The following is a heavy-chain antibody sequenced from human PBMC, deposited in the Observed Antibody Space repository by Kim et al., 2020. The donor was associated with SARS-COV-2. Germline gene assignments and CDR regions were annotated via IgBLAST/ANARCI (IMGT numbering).Heavy chain of an antibody. J-gene: IGHJ5*02. Sequence: ASVKVSCKASGYTFTSYYMHWVRQAPGQGLEWMAIINPSGGSTSYAQKLQGRVTVTRDTSTSTVYMELSSLRSEDTAVYYCARASRYSSSWSGNWFDPWGQRTLVIVSS. D-gene: IGHD6-13*01. CDR1: GYTFTSYY. CDR2: INPSGGST. CDR3: ARASRYSSSWSGNWFDP. V-gene: IGHV1-46*01.